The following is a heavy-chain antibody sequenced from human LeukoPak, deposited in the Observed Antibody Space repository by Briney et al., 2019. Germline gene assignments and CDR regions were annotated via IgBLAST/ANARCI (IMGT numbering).Heavy chain of an antibody. V-gene: IGHV4-39*01. CDR3: ASRFTHISGVDF. CDR1: GGSFSNSSYY. J-gene: IGHJ4*02. D-gene: IGHD2-8*02. Sequence: SETLSLTCTVSGGSFSNSSYYWGWIRQPPGKGLEWIASIFYSGSTYYNPSLKSRVTMSVDTSKNQFSLRLSSVTAADTAVYYCASRFTHISGVDFWGQGTLVTVSS. CDR2: IFYSGST.